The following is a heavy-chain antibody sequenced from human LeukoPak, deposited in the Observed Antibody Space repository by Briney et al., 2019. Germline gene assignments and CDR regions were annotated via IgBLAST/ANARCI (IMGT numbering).Heavy chain of an antibody. J-gene: IGHJ4*02. Sequence: SETLSLTCTVSGGSISSSSCYWGWIRQPPGKGLEWIGSIYYSGSTYYNPSLKSRVTISVDTSKNQFSLKLSSVTAADTAVYYCARHVPSYYYDSSGYYPDYWGQGTLVTVSS. CDR3: ARHVPSYYYDSSGYYPDY. V-gene: IGHV4-39*01. CDR2: IYYSGST. D-gene: IGHD3-22*01. CDR1: GGSISSSSCY.